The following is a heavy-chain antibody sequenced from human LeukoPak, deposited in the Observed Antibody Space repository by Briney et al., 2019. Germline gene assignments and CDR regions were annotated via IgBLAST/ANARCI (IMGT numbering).Heavy chain of an antibody. D-gene: IGHD2-15*01. J-gene: IGHJ6*03. CDR3: TRETIVVVVVAGEDYMDV. V-gene: IGHV3-74*01. CDR1: GFTLSSYW. CDR2: INSDGSST. Sequence: PGGSLRLSCAASGFTLSSYWMHWVRQAPGKGLVWVSRINSDGSSTTYADSVKGRFTISRDNAKNSLFLQVNSLRAEDTAVYYCTRETIVVVVVAGEDYMDVWGKGTTVTVSS.